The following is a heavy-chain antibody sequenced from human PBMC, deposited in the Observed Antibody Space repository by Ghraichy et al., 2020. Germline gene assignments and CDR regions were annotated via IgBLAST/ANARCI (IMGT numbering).Heavy chain of an antibody. CDR1: GYTLSSNA. D-gene: IGHD2-15*01. V-gene: IGHV1-18*01. Sequence: ASVKVSCKAYGYTLSSNAITWVRQAPGQGLEWLGWLSDYDGNTKFGQRLQGRVLMTADTSTNTAYLELRSLKSDDTAVYYCASGVLDAADYWGQGTLVTVSS. J-gene: IGHJ4*02. CDR2: LSDYDGNT. CDR3: ASGVLDAADY.